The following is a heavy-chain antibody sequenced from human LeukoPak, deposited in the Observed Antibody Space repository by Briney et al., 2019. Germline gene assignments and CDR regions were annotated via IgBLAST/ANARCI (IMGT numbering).Heavy chain of an antibody. J-gene: IGHJ6*03. Sequence: ASVKVSCKASGYTFTSYGISWVRQAPGQGLEWMGWISAYNGYTGYAQKLQGRVIMTTDTSTSIAYMELRSLSSDDTAVYYCARERYYDSTRRAYYYYYIDVWGKGTTVTVSS. CDR2: ISAYNGYT. D-gene: IGHD3-22*01. V-gene: IGHV1-18*01. CDR3: ARERYYDSTRRAYYYYYIDV. CDR1: GYTFTSYG.